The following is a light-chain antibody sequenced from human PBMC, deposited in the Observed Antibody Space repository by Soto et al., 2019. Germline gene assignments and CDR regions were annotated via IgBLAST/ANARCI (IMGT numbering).Light chain of an antibody. CDR1: QSVSSSY. CDR3: QHYGHPLYT. V-gene: IGKV3-20*01. Sequence: EIVLTQSPGTLSLSPGERATLSCRAGQSVSSSYFAWYQQKRGQAPRLLIYGASNMATGVPDRFSGSGSGTDFTLSTSTLEPEDFAVYYCQHYGHPLYTFGQGTKLEIK. J-gene: IGKJ2*01. CDR2: GAS.